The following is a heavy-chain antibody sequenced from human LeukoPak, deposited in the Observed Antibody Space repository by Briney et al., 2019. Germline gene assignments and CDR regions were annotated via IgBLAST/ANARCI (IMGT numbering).Heavy chain of an antibody. J-gene: IGHJ4*02. D-gene: IGHD6-13*01. V-gene: IGHV3-21*01. CDR1: GFTFSSYS. CDR3: ASGWSGSRYVEVLTDC. CDR2: ISSSSSYI. Sequence: GGSLRLSCAASGFTFSSYSMNWVRQAPGKGLEWVSSISSSSSYIYYADSVKGRFTISRDNAKNSLYLQMNSLRAEDTAVYYCASGWSGSRYVEVLTDCWGQGALVTVSS.